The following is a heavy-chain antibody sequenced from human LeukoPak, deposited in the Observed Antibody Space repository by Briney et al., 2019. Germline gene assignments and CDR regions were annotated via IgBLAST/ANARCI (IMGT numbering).Heavy chain of an antibody. D-gene: IGHD3-22*01. CDR1: GYTFTSYY. V-gene: IGHV1-46*01. J-gene: IGHJ3*02. CDR2: INPSGGST. Sequence: GASVKVSCXASGYTFTSYYMHWVRQAPGQGLEWMGIINPSGGSTSYAQKFQGRVTMTRDTSTSTVYMELSSLRSEDTAVYCCAREGYYYDSSGQDAFDIWGQGTMVTVSS. CDR3: AREGYYYDSSGQDAFDI.